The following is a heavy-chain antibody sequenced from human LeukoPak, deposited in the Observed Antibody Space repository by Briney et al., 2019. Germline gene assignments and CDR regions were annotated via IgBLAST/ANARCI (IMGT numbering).Heavy chain of an antibody. D-gene: IGHD3-10*02. J-gene: IGHJ6*04. CDR1: GFTFSSYE. CDR2: ISSSGSTI. Sequence: GGSLRLSCAASGFTFSSYEMNWVRQAPGKGLEWVSYISSSGSTIYYANSVKGRFTISRDNAKNSLYLQMNSLRAEDTAVYYCAELGITMIGGVWGKGTTVTISS. V-gene: IGHV3-48*03. CDR3: AELGITMIGGV.